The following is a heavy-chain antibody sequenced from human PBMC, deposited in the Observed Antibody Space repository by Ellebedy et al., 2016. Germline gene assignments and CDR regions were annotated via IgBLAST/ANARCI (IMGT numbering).Heavy chain of an antibody. D-gene: IGHD2-2*01. V-gene: IGHV1-8*01. J-gene: IGHJ4*02. Sequence: ASVKVSCXASGYTFTSYDINWVRQATGQGLEWLGWMNPNTGNTGYAQKFRGRVSMTRDTSISTAYMELSSLRSEDTAVYYCARGPVVVVPATIWRNYYFDYWGQGTLVTASS. CDR1: GYTFTSYD. CDR3: ARGPVVVVPATIWRNYYFDY. CDR2: MNPNTGNT.